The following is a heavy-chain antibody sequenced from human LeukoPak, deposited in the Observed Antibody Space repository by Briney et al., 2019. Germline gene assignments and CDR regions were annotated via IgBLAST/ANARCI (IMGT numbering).Heavy chain of an antibody. J-gene: IGHJ4*02. Sequence: SGPTLVKPTQTLTVTCTFSGFSLNSNGEGVGWIRQPPGKALEWLALIYWDDDKRYNPSLKSRLALTKDTSKNQAILTMTDMDPVDTATFYCAHRRQYSNYCFDYWGQGTLVTVSS. CDR2: IYWDDDK. CDR3: AHRRQYSNYCFDY. V-gene: IGHV2-5*02. D-gene: IGHD4-11*01. CDR1: GFSLNSNGEG.